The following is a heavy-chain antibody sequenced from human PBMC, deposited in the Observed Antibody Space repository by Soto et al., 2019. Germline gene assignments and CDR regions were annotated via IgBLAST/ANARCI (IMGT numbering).Heavy chain of an antibody. V-gene: IGHV3-23*01. D-gene: IGHD1-1*01. CDR2: VSASGLNT. CDR3: ANDRPRRTSGYFFDD. J-gene: IGHJ4*02. Sequence: EVQLLESGGKLVQPGGSLTLSCAASGFTFSTYAMAWVRQAPGKGLEWVSGVSASGLNTDYADPVKGRFYISRDNSKNTVSLHMNSLRAEDTALYYCANDRPRRTSGYFFDDWGQGTPVTVSS. CDR1: GFTFSTYA.